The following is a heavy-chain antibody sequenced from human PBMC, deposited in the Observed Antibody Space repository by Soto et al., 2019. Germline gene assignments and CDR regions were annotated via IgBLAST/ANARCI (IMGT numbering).Heavy chain of an antibody. CDR1: GYTLTELS. CDR2: FDPEDGET. Sequence: GASVKVSCKVSGYTLTELSMHWVRQAPGKGLEWMGGFDPEDGETIYAQKFQGRVTMTEDTSTDTAYMELSSLRSEDTAVYYCATIPGVAAYSNYVDLYYFDYWGQGTLVTVSS. D-gene: IGHD4-4*01. J-gene: IGHJ4*02. V-gene: IGHV1-24*01. CDR3: ATIPGVAAYSNYVDLYYFDY.